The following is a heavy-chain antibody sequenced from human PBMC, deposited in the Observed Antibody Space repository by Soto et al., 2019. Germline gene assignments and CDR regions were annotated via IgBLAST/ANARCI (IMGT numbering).Heavy chain of an antibody. CDR2: INPSGGSA. CDR1: GYSFISHY. D-gene: IGHD2-2*01. V-gene: IGHV1-46*01. CDR3: ARDYLSSKLSLSYFDF. Sequence: QVQLVQSGAEVTRPGASVKVSCKASGYSFISHYIHWVRQAPGQGLEWMGFINPSGGSATLAQRFEGRVTMTSDTSTSTVYMELTILRSEDAAVYYCARDYLSSKLSLSYFDFWGQGTLVTDSS. J-gene: IGHJ4*02.